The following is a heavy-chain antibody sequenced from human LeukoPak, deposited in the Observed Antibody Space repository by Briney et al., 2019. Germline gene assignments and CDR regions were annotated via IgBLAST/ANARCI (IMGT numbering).Heavy chain of an antibody. D-gene: IGHD3-10*01. Sequence: GGSLRLSCVASGFTFSDYWIHWVRQAPGKGLVWVSRISSDGDTTNYADSVKGRFTISRDNAKNTLYLQMNSLRVEDTAVYYCARDREPRTGFMVREAYDYWGQGTLVTVSS. CDR1: GFTFSDYW. J-gene: IGHJ4*02. CDR3: ARDREPRTGFMVREAYDY. V-gene: IGHV3-74*01. CDR2: ISSDGDTT.